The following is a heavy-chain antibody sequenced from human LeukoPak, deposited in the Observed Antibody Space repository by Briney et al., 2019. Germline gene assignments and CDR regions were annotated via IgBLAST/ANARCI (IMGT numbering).Heavy chain of an antibody. CDR1: GFTFSSYN. CDR2: ISRSSSYI. V-gene: IGHV3-21*01. Sequence: GGSLRLSCAASGFTFSSYNMNWVRQAPGKGLEWVSSISRSSSYIYYADSVKGRSTISRDNAKNSLYLQMNSLRAEDTAVYYCARAGVPPATTTVDIWGQGTMVTVSS. CDR3: ARAGVPPATTTVDI. J-gene: IGHJ3*02. D-gene: IGHD2-2*01.